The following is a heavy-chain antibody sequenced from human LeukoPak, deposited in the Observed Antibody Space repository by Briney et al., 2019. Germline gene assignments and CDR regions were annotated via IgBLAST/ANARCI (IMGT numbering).Heavy chain of an antibody. CDR2: ISYRGDT. V-gene: IGHV4-59*08. D-gene: IGHD6-19*01. J-gene: IGHJ3*02. Sequence: PSETLSLTCTVSGGSMSNNYWSWIRQPPGKGLEWIGYISYRGDTSYNPSLKSRVTISEDTSKNQFSLKLSSVTAADTAVYFCARQISYSIAWTTIWGQGTMVTVSS. CDR1: GGSMSNNY. CDR3: ARQISYSIAWTTI.